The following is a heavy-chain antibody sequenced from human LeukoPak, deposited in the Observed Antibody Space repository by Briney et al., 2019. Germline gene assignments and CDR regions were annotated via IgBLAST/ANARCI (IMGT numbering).Heavy chain of an antibody. V-gene: IGHV4-34*01. CDR1: DGSFSGYY. J-gene: IGHJ4*02. CDR2: INHSGST. Sequence: SETLSLTCAVYDGSFSGYYWSWIRQPPGKGLEWIGEINHSGSTNYNPSLKSRVTISVDTSKNQFSVKRSSVTAADTGVYYCAREGLQRYLYFDYWGQGTLVTVSS. CDR3: AREGLQRYLYFDY. D-gene: IGHD5-24*01.